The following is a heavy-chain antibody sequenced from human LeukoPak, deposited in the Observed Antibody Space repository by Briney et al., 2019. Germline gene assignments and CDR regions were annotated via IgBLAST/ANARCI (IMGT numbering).Heavy chain of an antibody. Sequence: SVKVSCKASGGTFSSYAISWVRQAPGQGLEWMGGIIPIFGTANYAQKFQGRVTITADKSTSTAYMELSSLRSEDTAVYYCATGTTYYDILTGYSPFDYWGQGTLVTVSS. CDR1: GGTFSSYA. J-gene: IGHJ4*02. D-gene: IGHD3-9*01. CDR2: IIPIFGTA. CDR3: ATGTTYYDILTGYSPFDY. V-gene: IGHV1-69*06.